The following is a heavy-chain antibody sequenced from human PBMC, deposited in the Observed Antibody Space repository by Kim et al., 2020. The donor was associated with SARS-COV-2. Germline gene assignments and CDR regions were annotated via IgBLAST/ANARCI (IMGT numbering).Heavy chain of an antibody. Sequence: GGSLRLSCAASGFTFSSYWMSWVRQAPGKGLEWVAHIKQEGSEKYYADSVKGRFTISRDNSKNALYLQMNSLRAEDTAVYYCARHGRAYRAVWDWGQGTLVTVSS. V-gene: IGHV3-7*03. CDR2: IKQEGSEK. D-gene: IGHD3-16*01. CDR1: GFTFSSYW. CDR3: ARHGRAYRAVWD. J-gene: IGHJ4*02.